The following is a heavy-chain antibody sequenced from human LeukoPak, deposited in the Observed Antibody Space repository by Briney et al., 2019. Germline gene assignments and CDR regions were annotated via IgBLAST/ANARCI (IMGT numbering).Heavy chain of an antibody. CDR1: GFTFSGSA. CDR3: TRDSGTYNWFDP. CDR2: IDKKDKGYATAT. Sequence: GGSLRLSCAASGFTFSGSAVHWVRQSSGKGLEWVGQIDKKDKGYATATAYAASVKGRLTISRDDSINTAYLQMKSLKTEDTAPYYCTRDSGTYNWFDPWGQGTLVTVSS. J-gene: IGHJ5*02. V-gene: IGHV3-73*01. D-gene: IGHD1-26*01.